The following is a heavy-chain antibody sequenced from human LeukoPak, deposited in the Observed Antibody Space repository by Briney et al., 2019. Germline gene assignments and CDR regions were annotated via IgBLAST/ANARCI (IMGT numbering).Heavy chain of an antibody. Sequence: GGSLRLSCAASGITFRDYWMSWIRQAPGKGLEWVSYISSSGSTIYYADSVKGRFTISRDNAKNSLYLQMNSLRAEDTAVYYCARGGYCSSTSCYVLDYWGQGTLVTVSS. D-gene: IGHD2-2*01. CDR2: ISSSGSTI. V-gene: IGHV3-11*01. CDR3: ARGGYCSSTSCYVLDY. J-gene: IGHJ4*02. CDR1: GITFRDYW.